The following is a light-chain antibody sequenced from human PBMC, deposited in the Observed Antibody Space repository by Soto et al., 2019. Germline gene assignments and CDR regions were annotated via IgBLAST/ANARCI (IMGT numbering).Light chain of an antibody. CDR1: SSDVGGHNY. V-gene: IGLV2-8*01. Sequence: QSVLTQPPSASGSPGQSVTISCTGTSSDVGGHNYVSWYQQHPGKAPKLLIYEVIQRPSGVPDRFSGSKSGNTASLTVSGPQAEDEADYYCTSYAGSDNVIFGGGTKLTVL. J-gene: IGLJ2*01. CDR2: EVI. CDR3: TSYAGSDNVI.